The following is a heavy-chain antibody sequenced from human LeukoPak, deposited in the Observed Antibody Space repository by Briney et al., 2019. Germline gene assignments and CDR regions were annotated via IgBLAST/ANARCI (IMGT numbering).Heavy chain of an antibody. J-gene: IGHJ4*02. Sequence: GGSLRLSCAASGFTFSSYWMSWVRQAPGQGLEWVANMNQDGGEKYYVDSVKDRFTISRDNAKNSLDLQMNSLRAEDTAVYYCAKDQYYYDSSGYYQYYFDYWGQGTLVTVSS. CDR2: MNQDGGEK. CDR1: GFTFSSYW. CDR3: AKDQYYYDSSGYYQYYFDY. D-gene: IGHD3-22*01. V-gene: IGHV3-7*05.